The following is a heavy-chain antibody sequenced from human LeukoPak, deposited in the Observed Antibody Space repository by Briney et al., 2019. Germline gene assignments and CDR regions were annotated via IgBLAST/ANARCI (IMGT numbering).Heavy chain of an antibody. V-gene: IGHV4-59*01. J-gene: IGHJ4*02. Sequence: SETLSLTCTVSGGSISSYYWSWIRQPPGKALEWIGCIYYSGSTNYNPSLKSRVTISVDTSKNQFSLKLSSVTAADTAIYYCASTNRLTFDYWGQGTLVTVSS. CDR2: IYYSGST. CDR3: ASTNRLTFDY. CDR1: GGSISSYY. D-gene: IGHD2-8*01.